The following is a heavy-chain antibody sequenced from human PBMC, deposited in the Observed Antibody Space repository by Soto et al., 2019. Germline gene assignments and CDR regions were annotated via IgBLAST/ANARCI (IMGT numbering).Heavy chain of an antibody. CDR1: GGSISSGGYS. V-gene: IGHV4-30-2*01. J-gene: IGHJ4*02. CDR2: IYHSGST. D-gene: IGHD3-10*01. CDR3: ASLLGVHGY. Sequence: PSETLSLTCAVSGGSISSGGYSWSWIRQPPGKGLEWIGYIYHSGSTYYNPSLKSRVTISVDRSKNQFSLKLSSATAADTAVYYCASLLGVHGYWGQGTLVTVSS.